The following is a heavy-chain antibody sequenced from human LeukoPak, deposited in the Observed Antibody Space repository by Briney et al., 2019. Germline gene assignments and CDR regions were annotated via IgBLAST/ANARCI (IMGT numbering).Heavy chain of an antibody. Sequence: ASVKVSCKASGYTFTGYYMHWVRHAPGQGLEWMGWINPNSGGTNYAQKFQGRVTMTRDTSISTAYMELSGLRSDDTAVYYCARDTTRDIWFDPWGQGTLVTVS. D-gene: IGHD1-26*01. J-gene: IGHJ5*02. CDR1: GYTFTGYY. CDR3: ARDTTRDIWFDP. CDR2: INPNSGGT. V-gene: IGHV1-2*02.